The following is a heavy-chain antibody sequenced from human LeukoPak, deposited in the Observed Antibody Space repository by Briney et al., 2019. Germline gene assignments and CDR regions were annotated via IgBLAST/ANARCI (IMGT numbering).Heavy chain of an antibody. D-gene: IGHD3-10*01. V-gene: IGHV1-46*01. Sequence: ASVKVSCKASGYTFTSYYMHWVRQAPGQGLEWMGIINPSGGSTSYAQKFQGRVTMTRDTSTSTVYMELSSLRTEDTAVYCCARDVGVRNAFDIWGQGTMVTVSS. CDR3: ARDVGVRNAFDI. J-gene: IGHJ3*02. CDR2: INPSGGST. CDR1: GYTFTSYY.